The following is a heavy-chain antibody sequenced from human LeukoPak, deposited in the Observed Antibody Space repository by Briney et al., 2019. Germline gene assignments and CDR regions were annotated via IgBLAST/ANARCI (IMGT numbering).Heavy chain of an antibody. V-gene: IGHV1-2*02. D-gene: IGHD1-26*01. J-gene: IGHJ4*02. CDR3: ARDMGAWDIDY. CDR2: INPNSGGT. CDR1: GYTFTGSY. Sequence: ASVQVSCQACGYTFTGSYIHWVRQVPGQGLEWMGWINPNSGGTNYAQNFQDRVTMTRDTSISTAYMELSRLTSADMAIYYCARDMGAWDIDYWGQGTLVTVSS.